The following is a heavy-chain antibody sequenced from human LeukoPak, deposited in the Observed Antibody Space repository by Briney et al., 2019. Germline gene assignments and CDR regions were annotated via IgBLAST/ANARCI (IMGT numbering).Heavy chain of an antibody. V-gene: IGHV3-21*05. CDR1: GFTFSTYA. CDR3: ARDDTTIAARPDY. Sequence: GGSLRLSCAASGFTFSTYAMTWIRQAPGKGLEWISYISSSDNNIYYADSVKGRFTISRDNAKNSLYLQMNSLRVEDTAVYYCARDDTTIAARPDYWGQGTLVTVSS. CDR2: ISSSDNNI. D-gene: IGHD6-13*01. J-gene: IGHJ4*02.